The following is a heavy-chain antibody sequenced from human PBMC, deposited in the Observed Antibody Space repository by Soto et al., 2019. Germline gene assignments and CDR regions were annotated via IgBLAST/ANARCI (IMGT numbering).Heavy chain of an antibody. V-gene: IGHV1-8*01. Sequence: QVQLVQSGAEVKKPGASVKVSCKAAAYTFTSYDINWVRQATGQDFEWMGWMNPNNGNTAYAQKFQGRVTMTRDTSKSTACMELSSLTSEDTAVYYCATGPRNWGVDYWGQGTLVTVSS. J-gene: IGHJ4*02. CDR2: MNPNNGNT. CDR1: AYTFTSYD. D-gene: IGHD7-27*01. CDR3: ATGPRNWGVDY.